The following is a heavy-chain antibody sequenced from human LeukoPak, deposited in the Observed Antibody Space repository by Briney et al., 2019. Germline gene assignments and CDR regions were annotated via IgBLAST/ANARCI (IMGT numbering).Heavy chain of an antibody. CDR3: ARWREYALDY. V-gene: IGHV4-34*01. CDR1: GGSFSGYY. CDR2: INHSGST. D-gene: IGHD2-2*01. Sequence: SETLSLTCAVYGGSFSGYYWSWIRQPPGKGLEWIGEINHSGSTNYNPSLKSRVTISVDTSKNQFSLKLSSVTAADTAVYYCARWREYALDYWGQGTLVTVSP. J-gene: IGHJ4*02.